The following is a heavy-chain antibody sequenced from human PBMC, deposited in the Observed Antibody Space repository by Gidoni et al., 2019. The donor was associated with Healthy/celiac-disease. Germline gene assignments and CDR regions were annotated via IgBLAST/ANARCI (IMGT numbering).Heavy chain of an antibody. V-gene: IGHV3-48*02. D-gene: IGHD3-10*01. Sequence: VQPGGSLRLSCAASGFTFSSYSLNWVRQAPGKGLEWVSYISSSSSTIYYADSVKGRFTISRDNAKNSLYLQMNSLRDEDTAVYYCARDAGDYGSSSYFPNWFDPWGQGTLVTVSS. J-gene: IGHJ5*02. CDR2: ISSSSSTI. CDR1: GFTFSSYS. CDR3: ARDAGDYGSSSYFPNWFDP.